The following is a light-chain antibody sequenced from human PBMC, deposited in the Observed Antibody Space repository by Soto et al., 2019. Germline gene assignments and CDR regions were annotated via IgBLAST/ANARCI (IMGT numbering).Light chain of an antibody. CDR2: DVS. CDR3: SSYTSSSTGV. V-gene: IGLV2-14*01. J-gene: IGLJ1*01. CDR1: SSDVGGYNY. Sequence: QSALTQPASVSGSPGQSITISCTGTSSDVGGYNYVSWYQQHPGKAPKLKIYDVSNRPSGVSNRFSGSKSGNTASLTISGLQAEDEADYYCSSYTSSSTGVFGTGTKVTVL.